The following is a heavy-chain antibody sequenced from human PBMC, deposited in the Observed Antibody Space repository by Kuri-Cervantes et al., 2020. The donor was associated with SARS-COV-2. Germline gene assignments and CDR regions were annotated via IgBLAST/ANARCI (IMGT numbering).Heavy chain of an antibody. J-gene: IGHJ5*02. V-gene: IGHV4-34*01. D-gene: IGHD3-3*01. CDR2: INHTGSA. Sequence: SETLSLTCGVYGGSFSDYYWTWIRQPPMKGLEWIGEINHTGSATYNPSLKSRVTISVDTSKNLFSLKLTSVTAADTAVYFCARGVVTIYGFLVLLPAPGWLDHWGQGTLVTVSS. CDR3: ARGVVTIYGFLVLLPAPGWLDH. CDR1: GGSFSDYY.